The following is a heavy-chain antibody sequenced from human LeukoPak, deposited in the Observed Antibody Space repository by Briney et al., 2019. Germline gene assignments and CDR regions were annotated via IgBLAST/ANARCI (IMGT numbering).Heavy chain of an antibody. CDR3: ASCNAKTSLTNFDY. V-gene: IGHV4-4*07. Sequence: PSETLSLTCTVSGGSISNYYWSWIRQPAGKGLEWIGRVYSSGSTNYNPSLKSRVTMSVDTSKNQFSLKLSSVTAADTAVYYCASCNAKTSLTNFDYWGQGTLVTVSS. D-gene: IGHD2/OR15-2a*01. CDR2: VYSSGST. CDR1: GGSISNYY. J-gene: IGHJ4*02.